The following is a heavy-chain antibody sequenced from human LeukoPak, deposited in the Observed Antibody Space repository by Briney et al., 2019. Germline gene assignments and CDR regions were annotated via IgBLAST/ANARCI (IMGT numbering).Heavy chain of an antibody. CDR1: GGSISSSNW. D-gene: IGHD4-17*01. CDR2: IYHSGST. CDR3: ARVVMTTVTEIFDY. J-gene: IGHJ4*02. Sequence: PSETLSLTCAVSGGSISSSNWWSWVRQPPGKGLEWIGEIYHSGSTNYNPSLKSRVTISVDKSKNQFSLKLSSVTAADTAVYYCARVVMTTVTEIFDYWGQGTLVTVSS. V-gene: IGHV4-4*02.